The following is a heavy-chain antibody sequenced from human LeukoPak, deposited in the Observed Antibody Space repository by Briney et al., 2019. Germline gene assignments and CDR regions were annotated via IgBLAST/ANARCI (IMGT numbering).Heavy chain of an antibody. Sequence: GASVKVSCKASGYTFTSYDINWVRQATGQGLEWMGWMNPNSGNTGYAQKFQGRVTMTRNTSISTAYMELSSLRSEDTAVYYCAREKTRYSSGWYNGDYWGQGTLVTVSS. CDR3: AREKTRYSSGWYNGDY. D-gene: IGHD6-19*01. V-gene: IGHV1-8*01. J-gene: IGHJ4*02. CDR2: MNPNSGNT. CDR1: GYTFTSYD.